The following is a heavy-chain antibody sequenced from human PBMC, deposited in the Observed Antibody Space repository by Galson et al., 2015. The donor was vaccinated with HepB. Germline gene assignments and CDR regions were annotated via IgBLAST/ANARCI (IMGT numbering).Heavy chain of an antibody. Sequence: SLRLSCAASGFTFSSYAMSWVRQAPGKGLEWVSGSGSGGSKYYADSVKGRFTISRDSSKNTLYLQMNSLRAEDTAVYYCARTLYGDHSDFDYWGQGTLVTVSS. CDR2: SGSGGSK. J-gene: IGHJ4*02. V-gene: IGHV3-23*01. CDR1: GFTFSSYA. CDR3: ARTLYGDHSDFDY. D-gene: IGHD2-21*02.